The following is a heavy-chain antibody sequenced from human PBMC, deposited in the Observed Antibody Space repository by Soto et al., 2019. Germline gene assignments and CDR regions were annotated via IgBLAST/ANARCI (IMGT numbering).Heavy chain of an antibody. CDR3: AKDLPRYGPGDAFDI. CDR1: GFTFSSYA. D-gene: IGHD4-17*01. V-gene: IGHV3-23*01. CDR2: ISGSGGST. J-gene: IGHJ3*02. Sequence: EVQLWEYGGGLVQPGGSLRRSCAASGFTFSSYAMSWVSKDPGKGLEWVSAISGSGGSTYYADSVKGRFTLSRDNSKHKLYLQMNSLRAEDTAVYYCAKDLPRYGPGDAFDIWGQGTMVTVSS.